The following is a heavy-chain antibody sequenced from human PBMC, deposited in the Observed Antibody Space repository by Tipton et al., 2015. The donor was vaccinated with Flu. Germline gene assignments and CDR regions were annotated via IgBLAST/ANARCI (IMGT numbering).Heavy chain of an antibody. CDR3: ASAGEADYYDSSGLNWFDP. D-gene: IGHD3-22*01. CDR1: VGSISSGSYY. CDR2: IYTSGST. J-gene: IGHJ5*02. Sequence: TLSLTCTVSVGSISSGSYYWSWIRQPAGKGLEWIGRIYTSGSTNYNPSLNSRVTISVDTSKNQFSLKLSSVTAADTAVYYCASAGEADYYDSSGLNWFDPWGQGTLVTVSS. V-gene: IGHV4-61*02.